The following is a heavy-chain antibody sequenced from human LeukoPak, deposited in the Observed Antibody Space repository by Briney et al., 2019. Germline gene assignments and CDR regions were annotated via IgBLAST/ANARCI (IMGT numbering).Heavy chain of an antibody. CDR1: GFTFSSYG. V-gene: IGHV3-33*01. D-gene: IGHD6-13*01. Sequence: GRSLSLSCAASGFTFSSYGMHWVRQAPGKGLEWVAVIWYDGSNKYYADSVKGRFTISRDNSKNTLYLQMNSLRAEDTAVYYCARGYSSSWYDLYYFDYWGQGTLVTVSS. CDR3: ARGYSSSWYDLYYFDY. J-gene: IGHJ4*02. CDR2: IWYDGSNK.